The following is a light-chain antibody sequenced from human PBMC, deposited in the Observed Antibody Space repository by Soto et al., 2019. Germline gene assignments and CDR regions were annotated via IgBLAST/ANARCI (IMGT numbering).Light chain of an antibody. CDR1: SSDIGGYDY. J-gene: IGLJ2*01. CDR3: SSYTTISTLVI. Sequence: QSALTQPASVSGSPGQSITISCTRSSSDIGGYDYVSWYQQHPGKAPKLIIYDVTNRPSGVSNRFSGSKSGNTASLTISGLQAEDESDYYCSSYTTISTLVIFGGGTKLTVL. V-gene: IGLV2-14*01. CDR2: DVT.